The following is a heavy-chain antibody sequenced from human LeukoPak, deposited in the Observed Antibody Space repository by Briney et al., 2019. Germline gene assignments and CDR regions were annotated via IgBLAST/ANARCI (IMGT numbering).Heavy chain of an antibody. D-gene: IGHD3-9*01. CDR3: ASGRYFDPMDV. V-gene: IGHV3-53*01. J-gene: IGHJ6*03. CDR1: GFTVSSNY. CDR2: IYSGGST. Sequence: RPGGSLRLSCAASGFTVSSNYMSWVRQAPGKGLEWVSVIYSGGSTYYADSVKGRFTISRDNSKNTLYLQMNSLRAEDTAVYYCASGRYFDPMDVWGKGTTVTISS.